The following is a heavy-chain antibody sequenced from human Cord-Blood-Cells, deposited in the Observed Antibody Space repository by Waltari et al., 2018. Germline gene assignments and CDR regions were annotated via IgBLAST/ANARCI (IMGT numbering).Heavy chain of an antibody. CDR2: IYSGGST. CDR3: ARDQNGDYYYYGMDV. CDR1: GFTVRSNY. D-gene: IGHD4-17*01. Sequence: EVQLVETGGGLIQPGGSLRRSCAASGFTVRSNYMSWVRQAPGKGLEWVSVIYSGGSTYYADSVKGRFTISRDNSKNTLYLQMNSLRAEDTAVYYCARDQNGDYYYYGMDVWGQGTTVTVSS. V-gene: IGHV3-53*02. J-gene: IGHJ6*02.